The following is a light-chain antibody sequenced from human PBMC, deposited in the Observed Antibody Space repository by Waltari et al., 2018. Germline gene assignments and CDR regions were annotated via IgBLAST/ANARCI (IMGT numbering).Light chain of an antibody. CDR3: QQSFSTPRT. Sequence: DIQMTQSPSSLCTSVADRVTINCRASQNITTYLNWYQQKSRKAPKLMIYGPSSLQSGVPSRFSGSGSGTGFTLTITSLQPEDFGTYYCQQSFSTPRTFGQGTKVEI. CDR2: GPS. CDR1: QNITTY. J-gene: IGKJ2*01. V-gene: IGKV1-39*01.